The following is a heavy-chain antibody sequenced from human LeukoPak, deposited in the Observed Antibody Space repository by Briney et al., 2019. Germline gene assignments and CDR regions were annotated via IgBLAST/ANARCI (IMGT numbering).Heavy chain of an antibody. CDR2: ISAYNGNT. J-gene: IGHJ4*02. CDR3: ARDFSIIYSSGPTWGNYFDY. D-gene: IGHD6-19*01. CDR1: GYTFTSYG. Sequence: GASVKVSCKASGYTFTSYGISWVRQAPGQGLEWMGWISAYNGNTNYAQKLQGRVTMTTDTSTSTAYMELRSLRSDDTAVYYCARDFSIIYSSGPTWGNYFDYWGQGTLVTVSS. V-gene: IGHV1-18*01.